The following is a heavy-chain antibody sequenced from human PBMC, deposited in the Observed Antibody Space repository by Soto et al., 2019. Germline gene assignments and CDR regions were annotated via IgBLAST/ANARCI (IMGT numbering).Heavy chain of an antibody. CDR3: TRGYGAYVRDY. D-gene: IGHD4-17*01. J-gene: IGHJ4*02. CDR2: IRSKANNYAT. CDR1: GFTFSGSA. Sequence: EVQLVESGGGLVQPGESLKLSCAVSGFTFSGSAMHWVRQASGKGLEWVGRIRSKANNYATAYAASVKGRFTISRDDSKNTAYLQMNSLKSEDTAVYYFTRGYGAYVRDYWGQGTLVTVSS. V-gene: IGHV3-73*01.